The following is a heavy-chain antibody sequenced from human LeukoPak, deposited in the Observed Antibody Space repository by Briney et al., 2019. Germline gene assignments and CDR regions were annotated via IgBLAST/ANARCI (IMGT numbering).Heavy chain of an antibody. D-gene: IGHD5-12*01. CDR2: ISKDGRTV. CDR3: ARVRGSYSSDY. J-gene: IGHJ4*02. Sequence: GGSLRLSCAASGFTFSDYYMSWVRQAPGKGLERVSFISKDGRTVSYAESVKGQFTISRDNSKNSLYLQMNSLTADDTAVYFCARVRGSYSSDYWGQGTLVTVSS. CDR1: GFTFSDYY. V-gene: IGHV3-11*01.